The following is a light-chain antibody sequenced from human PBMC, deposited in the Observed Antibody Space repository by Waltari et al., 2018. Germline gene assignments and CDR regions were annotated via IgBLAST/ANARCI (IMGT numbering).Light chain of an antibody. V-gene: IGLV2-8*01. CDR2: EVS. CDR1: SSDVGGYNY. CDR3: SSYAGSNNFFYV. Sequence: QSALTQPPSASGSPGQSVTISCTGPSSDVGGYNYVAWYPQHPGKAPNLMIYEVSKRPSGVPDRFSGSKSGNTASLTVSGLQAEDEADYYCSSYAGSNNFFYVFGTGTKVTVL. J-gene: IGLJ1*01.